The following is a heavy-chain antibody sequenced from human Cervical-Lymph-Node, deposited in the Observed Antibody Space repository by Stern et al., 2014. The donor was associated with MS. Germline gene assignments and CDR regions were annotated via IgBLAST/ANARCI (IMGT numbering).Heavy chain of an antibody. CDR3: ARDRRAFLDY. CDR2: IRQDGYDK. J-gene: IGHJ4*02. CDR1: GFSFGTSW. D-gene: IGHD2/OR15-2a*01. V-gene: IGHV3-7*01. Sequence: VQLVESGGGLVQPGGSLRLSCVASGFSFGTSWMSWVRQPPGRGLEWVANIRQDGYDKFYVDSVKGRFTISRDNARNSLYLQMNSLTVADTAVYYCARDRRAFLDYWGQGTPVAVSS.